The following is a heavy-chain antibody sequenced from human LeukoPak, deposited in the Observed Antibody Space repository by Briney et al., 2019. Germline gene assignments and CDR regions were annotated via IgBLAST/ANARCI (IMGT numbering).Heavy chain of an antibody. CDR2: ISYDGSNK. CDR3: ARRFAAQLAFVDV. V-gene: IGHV3-30*03. Sequence: GGSLRLSCAASGFTFSSYWMSWVRQAPGKGLEWVAVISYDGSNKYYADSVKGRFTISRDNSKNTLYLQMNSLRAEDTAVYYCARRFAAQLAFVDVWGKGTTVTISS. J-gene: IGHJ6*04. CDR1: GFTFSSYW. D-gene: IGHD3-3*02.